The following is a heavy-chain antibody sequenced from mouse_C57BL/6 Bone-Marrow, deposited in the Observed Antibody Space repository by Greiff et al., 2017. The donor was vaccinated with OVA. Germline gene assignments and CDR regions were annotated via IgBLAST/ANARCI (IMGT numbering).Heavy chain of an antibody. V-gene: IGHV1-62-2*01. J-gene: IGHJ3*01. CDR3: ARHEGMGRGFAY. D-gene: IGHD4-1*01. CDR1: GYTFTEYT. Sequence: VKVVESGAELVKPGASVKLSCKASGYTFTEYTIHWVKQRSGQGLEWIGWFYPGSGSIKYNEKFKDKATLTADKSSSTVYMELSRLTSEDSAVYFCARHEGMGRGFAYWGQGTLVTVSA. CDR2: FYPGSGSI.